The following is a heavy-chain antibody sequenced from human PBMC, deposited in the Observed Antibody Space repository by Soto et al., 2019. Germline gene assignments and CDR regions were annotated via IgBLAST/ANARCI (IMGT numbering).Heavy chain of an antibody. Sequence: EVQLVESGGGLVQPRGSLRLSCAGSGFSFGTYAMTWVRQAPGMGLQWVASLGGTGRTPFYTDSVKGRFTISRDNSKNTVFLQMNSLRAEDTAVYYCAKCRGAYDRSGYWSDSWGQGTLVAVSS. CDR3: AKCRGAYDRSGYWSDS. V-gene: IGHV3-23*04. CDR1: GFSFGTYA. CDR2: LGGTGRTP. D-gene: IGHD3-22*01. J-gene: IGHJ5*01.